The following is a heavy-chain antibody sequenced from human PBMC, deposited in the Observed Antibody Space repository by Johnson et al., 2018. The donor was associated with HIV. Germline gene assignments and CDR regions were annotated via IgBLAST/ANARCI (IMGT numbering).Heavy chain of an antibody. CDR1: GFTVSSNY. Sequence: MQLVESGGGLVQPGGSLRLSCAASGFTVSSNYMSWVREAPGKGLEWVSVIYSGGSTYYADSVKGRLTISRDNSKNTLYLQMNSLRAEDTAVYYCARDKGIAAAATDDAFDIWGQGTMVTVSS. D-gene: IGHD6-13*01. V-gene: IGHV3-66*01. CDR3: ARDKGIAAAATDDAFDI. J-gene: IGHJ3*02. CDR2: IYSGGST.